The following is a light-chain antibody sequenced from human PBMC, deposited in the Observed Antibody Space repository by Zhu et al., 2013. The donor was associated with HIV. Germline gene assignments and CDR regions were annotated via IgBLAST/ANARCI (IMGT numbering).Light chain of an antibody. V-gene: IGKV1-39*01. Sequence: DIQMIQSPSSLSASVGDTVTINCRASQSIAKYVNWYQFKPGSPPKFLIYAASNLHGAVPSRFTGSGSGTDFTLTISDLQPEDFATYFCQQSFRTPRTLGGGTKVEIK. CDR3: QQSFRTPRT. CDR2: AAS. CDR1: QSIAKY. J-gene: IGKJ4*01.